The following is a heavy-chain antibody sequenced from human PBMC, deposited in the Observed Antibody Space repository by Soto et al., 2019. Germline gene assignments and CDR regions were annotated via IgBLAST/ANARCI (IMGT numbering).Heavy chain of an antibody. D-gene: IGHD3-10*01. V-gene: IGHV1-46*01. CDR1: GYTFTSYY. CDR3: ARLDGSGSYPYYYGMDV. Sequence: ASVKVSCKASGYTFTSYYMHWVRQAPGQGLEWMGIINPSGGSTSYAQKFQGRVTMTRDTSTSTVYMELSSLKASDTAMYYCARLDGSGSYPYYYGMDVWGQGTTVTVSS. CDR2: INPSGGST. J-gene: IGHJ6*02.